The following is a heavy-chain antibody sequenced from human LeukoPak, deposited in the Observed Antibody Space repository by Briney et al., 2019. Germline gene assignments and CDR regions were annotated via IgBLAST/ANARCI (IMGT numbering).Heavy chain of an antibody. Sequence: PSETLSLTCTVSGGSISGYYWSWIRQSPGKGLEWIGYIYYTWITAYNPSLGSRVTISVDRSNNQFSLRLTSVTAADTAVYYCARLHSSRAEEFDPWGQGTLVTVSS. CDR2: IYYTWIT. J-gene: IGHJ5*02. CDR1: GGSISGYY. CDR3: ARLHSSRAEEFDP. V-gene: IGHV4-59*01.